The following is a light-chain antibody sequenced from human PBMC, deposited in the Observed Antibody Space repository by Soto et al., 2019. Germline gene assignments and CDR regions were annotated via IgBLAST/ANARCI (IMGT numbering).Light chain of an antibody. J-gene: IGLJ3*02. CDR2: STN. CDR3: GLYMGSGIWV. Sequence: QAVVTQEPSFSVSPGGTVTVTCCLSSGSVSPSHYTSWYKQTPGQAPRTLIYSTNTRSSGVPDRLSGSILGNKAALTISGAQAEDECDYYCGLYMGSGIWVFGGGTTLTVL. CDR1: SGSVSPSHY. V-gene: IGLV8-61*01.